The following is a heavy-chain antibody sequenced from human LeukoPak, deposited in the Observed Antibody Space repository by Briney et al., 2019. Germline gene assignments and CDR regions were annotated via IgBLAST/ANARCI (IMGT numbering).Heavy chain of an antibody. Sequence: SETLSLTCTVSGGSVISYFWSWIRQPAGKGLEWIGRIYTSGSTNYNPSLKSRVTMSVDTSKNQFSLKLSSVTAADTAVYYCAGHYYYDTSGSDYWGQGALVTVSS. V-gene: IGHV4-4*07. J-gene: IGHJ4*02. CDR3: AGHYYYDTSGSDY. CDR1: GGSVISYF. CDR2: IYTSGST. D-gene: IGHD3-22*01.